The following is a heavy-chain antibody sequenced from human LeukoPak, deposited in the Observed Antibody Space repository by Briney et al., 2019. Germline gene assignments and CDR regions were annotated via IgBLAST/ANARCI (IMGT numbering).Heavy chain of an antibody. Sequence: ASVKVSCKASGYTFTSYGISWVRQAPGQGLEWMGWISAYNGNTNYAQKLQGRVTMTTDTSTSTAYMELRSLRSDDTAVYYCARDVAYYYERSGYYSLGFDIWGQGTMVTVSS. J-gene: IGHJ3*02. CDR2: ISAYNGNT. CDR3: ARDVAYYYERSGYYSLGFDI. CDR1: GYTFTSYG. V-gene: IGHV1-18*01. D-gene: IGHD3-22*01.